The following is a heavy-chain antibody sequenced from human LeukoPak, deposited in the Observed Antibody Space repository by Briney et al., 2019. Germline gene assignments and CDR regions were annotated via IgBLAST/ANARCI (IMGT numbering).Heavy chain of an antibody. J-gene: IGHJ4*02. Sequence: ARGSLRLFCTRSGFPFNIYFNGWGGQAAGKGLEWVSSILSKGDYIFYADSVKGRFTISRDSSANSMYLQMNSLRAEDAAVYYCVRGMQPSLMRASGMSYWGQGTLVIVSS. CDR3: VRGMQPSLMRASGMSY. CDR2: ILSKGDYI. D-gene: IGHD2-8*01. V-gene: IGHV3-23*01. CDR1: GFPFNIYF.